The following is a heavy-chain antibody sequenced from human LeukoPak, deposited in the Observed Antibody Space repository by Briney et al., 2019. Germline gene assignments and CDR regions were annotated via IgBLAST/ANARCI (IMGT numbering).Heavy chain of an antibody. V-gene: IGHV3-74*01. CDR2: INSDGSST. J-gene: IGHJ4*02. CDR3: ARDLSSDYYDSSGYLNY. CDR1: GFTFRVYA. D-gene: IGHD3-22*01. Sequence: GGSLRLSCAASGFTFRVYAMHWVRQAPGKGLVWVSRINSDGSSTSYADSVKGRFTISRDNAKNTLYLQMNSLRAEDTAVYYCARDLSSDYYDSSGYLNYWGQGTLVTVSS.